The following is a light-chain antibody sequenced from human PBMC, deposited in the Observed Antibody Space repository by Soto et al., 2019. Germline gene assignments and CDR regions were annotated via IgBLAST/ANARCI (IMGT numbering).Light chain of an antibody. J-gene: IGKJ1*01. CDR1: QNVNNNY. Sequence: DIVMTQTPLSSPVTLGQPSTFSCSASQNVNNNYLVWYQQRPFQAPGLLIHGASSRAAGVPDRFTGSGSGTDFTLTINRLEPEDFAVYYCQQYGSSPWTFGQGTKVDIK. CDR2: GAS. CDR3: QQYGSSPWT. V-gene: IGKV3-20*01.